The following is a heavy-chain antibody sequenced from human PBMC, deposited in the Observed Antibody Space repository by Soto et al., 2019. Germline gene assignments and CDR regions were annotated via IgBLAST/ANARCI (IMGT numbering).Heavy chain of an antibody. D-gene: IGHD2-2*01. CDR1: GFTFSDYY. J-gene: IGHJ5*02. V-gene: IGHV3-11*03. CDR3: ARRVVPAAIMSTGFDP. CDR2: ISSSSSYT. Sequence: GSLRLSCAASGFTFSDYYMSWIRQAPGKGLEWVSYISSSSSYTNYADSVKGRFTISRDNAKNSLYLQMNSLRAEDTAVYYCARRVVPAAIMSTGFDPWGQGTLVTVSS.